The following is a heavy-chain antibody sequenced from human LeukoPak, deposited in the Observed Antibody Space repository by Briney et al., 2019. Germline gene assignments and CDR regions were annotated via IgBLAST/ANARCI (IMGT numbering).Heavy chain of an antibody. CDR1: GSTFSSYA. V-gene: IGHV1-69*05. CDR3: ARGGNYDFHFDP. J-gene: IGHJ5*02. D-gene: IGHD3-3*01. CDR2: IIPIFGTA. Sequence: SVKVSCKASGSTFSSYAISWVRQAPGQGLEWMGGIIPIFGTANYAQKFQGRVTITTDESTSTAYMELSSLRSEDTAVYYCARGGNYDFHFDPWGQGTLVTVSS.